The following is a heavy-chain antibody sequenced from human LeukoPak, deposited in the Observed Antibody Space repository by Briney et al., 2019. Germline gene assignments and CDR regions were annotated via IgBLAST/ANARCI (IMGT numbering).Heavy chain of an antibody. J-gene: IGHJ4*02. CDR3: ARGQPSIRYYDYVWGSYRYTVDFDY. CDR1: GGSVTSGDYY. CDR2: INHSGST. Sequence: SETLSLTCTVSGGSVTSGDYYWSWIRQPPGKGLGWIGEINHSGSTNYNPSLKSRVTISVDTSKNQFSLKLSSVTAADTAVYYCARGQPSIRYYDYVWGSYRYTVDFDYWGQGTLVTVSS. D-gene: IGHD3-16*02. V-gene: IGHV4-34*01.